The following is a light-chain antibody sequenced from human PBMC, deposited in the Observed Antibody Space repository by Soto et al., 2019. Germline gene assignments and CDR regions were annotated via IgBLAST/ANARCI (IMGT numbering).Light chain of an antibody. CDR2: DVS. Sequence: QSALTQPASVSGSPGQSITLSCTGTSSDVGCYNYVSWYQQHPGKAPKLMIYDVSNRPSGVSNRFSGSKSGNTASLTISGRQAEDGADYYCSSYTSSSTLVVFGGGTKLTVL. CDR3: SSYTSSSTLVV. CDR1: SSDVGCYNY. V-gene: IGLV2-14*01. J-gene: IGLJ2*01.